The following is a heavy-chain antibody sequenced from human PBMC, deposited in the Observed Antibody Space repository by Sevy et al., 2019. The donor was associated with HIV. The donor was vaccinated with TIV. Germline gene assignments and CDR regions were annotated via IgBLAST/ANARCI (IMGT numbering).Heavy chain of an antibody. CDR1: GTNFGAFA. J-gene: IGHJ6*02. CDR3: AKDVVGGTYYIENYYYGMDV. V-gene: IGHV3-30*18. CDR2: LSLQGTNK. Sequence: GALRLSCAVSGTNFGAFAMHWVRQAPGKGLEWVAGLSLQGTNKYYADSLKGRFNISRDNSKDILYLPMKSLRPEDTAIYYCAKDVVGGTYYIENYYYGMDVWGLGTTVTVSS. D-gene: IGHD3-10*01.